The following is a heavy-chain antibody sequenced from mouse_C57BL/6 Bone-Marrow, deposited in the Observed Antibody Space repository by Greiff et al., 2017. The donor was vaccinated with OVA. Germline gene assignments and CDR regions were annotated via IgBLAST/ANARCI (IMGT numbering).Heavy chain of an antibody. CDR3: GPLRAY. CDR1: GYAFSSSW. CDR2: IYPGDGDT. J-gene: IGHJ3*01. D-gene: IGHD6-1*01. V-gene: IGHV1-82*01. Sequence: VKLQESGPELVKPGASVKISCKASGYAFSSSWMNWVKQRPGKGLEWIGRIYPGDGDTNYNGKFKGKATLTADKSSSTAYMQLSSLTSEDSAVYFCGPLRAYWGQGTLVTVSA.